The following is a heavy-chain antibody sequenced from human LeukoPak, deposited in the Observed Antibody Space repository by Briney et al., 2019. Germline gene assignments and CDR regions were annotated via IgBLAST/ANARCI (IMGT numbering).Heavy chain of an antibody. CDR3: ARDNDRYYDFWSGYYTAPPQRFDP. Sequence: ASVKVSCKASGYTFAKYAIHWVRQAPGQRLEWMGWISAYNGNTNYAQKLQGRVTMTTDTPTSTAYMELRSLRSDDTAVYYCARDNDRYYDFWSGYYTAPPQRFDPWGQGTLVTVSS. CDR1: GYTFAKYA. D-gene: IGHD3-3*01. J-gene: IGHJ5*02. CDR2: ISAYNGNT. V-gene: IGHV1-18*04.